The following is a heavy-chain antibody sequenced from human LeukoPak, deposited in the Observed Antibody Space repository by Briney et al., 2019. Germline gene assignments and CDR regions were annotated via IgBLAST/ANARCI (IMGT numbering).Heavy chain of an antibody. J-gene: IGHJ6*03. D-gene: IGHD2-21*01. V-gene: IGHV3-73*01. Sequence: GGSLRLSCAASGFTSWSSAVHWVRQASGKGLEWVGRIRSRSNDYATAHAASVEGRFTISRDDSKNMAFLQMSSLTTEDTAVYYCTRTVDIVVTYYMDVWGKGTTVTVSS. CDR2: IRSRSNDYAT. CDR1: GFTSWSSA. CDR3: TRTVDIVVTYYMDV.